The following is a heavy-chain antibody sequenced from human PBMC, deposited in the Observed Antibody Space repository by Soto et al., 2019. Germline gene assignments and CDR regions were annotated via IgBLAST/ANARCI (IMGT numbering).Heavy chain of an antibody. CDR3: ARADATYCGGDCYRYSDYGMDV. CDR2: IIPMFPTA. V-gene: IGHV1-69*13. D-gene: IGHD2-21*02. Sequence: SVKASCKASGCTFSNQAISWVRQAPGQGLEWVGGIIPMFPTADYAQRFQGRVTITADDSTTTVYMELSGLRSEDTAMYYCARADATYCGGDCYRYSDYGMDVWGQGTTVTF. CDR1: GCTFSNQA. J-gene: IGHJ6*02.